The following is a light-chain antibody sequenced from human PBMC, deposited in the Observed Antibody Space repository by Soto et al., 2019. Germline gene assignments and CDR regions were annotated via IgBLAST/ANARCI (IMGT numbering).Light chain of an antibody. CDR3: SSFGGTIRV. J-gene: IGLJ2*01. CDR1: SSDVGGYDY. CDR2: EVS. V-gene: IGLV2-14*01. Sequence: QSVLTQPASVSGSPGQSITISCTGTSSDVGGYDYVSWYQQYPGKAPKLMIYEVSNRPSGVSNRFSGSKSGNTASLTISGLQAEDEADYSCSSFGGTIRVFGGGTKVTVL.